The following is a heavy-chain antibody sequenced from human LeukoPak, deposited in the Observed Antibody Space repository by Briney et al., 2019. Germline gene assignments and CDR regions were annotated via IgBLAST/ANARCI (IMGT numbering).Heavy chain of an antibody. CDR3: ARDGDGRYYGSGSSHFDY. D-gene: IGHD3-10*01. CDR1: GYTFSSYW. V-gene: IGHV3-74*01. Sequence: GGSLRLSCAASGYTFSSYWMHWVRQAPGKGLVWVSRINGDGSSTSYADSVKGRFTISRDNAKNSLYLQMNSLRAEDTAVYYCARDGDGRYYGSGSSHFDYWGQGTLVTVSS. J-gene: IGHJ4*02. CDR2: INGDGSST.